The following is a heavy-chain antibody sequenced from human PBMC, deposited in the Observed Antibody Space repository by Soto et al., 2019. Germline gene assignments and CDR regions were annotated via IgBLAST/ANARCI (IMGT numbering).Heavy chain of an antibody. Sequence: PSEPLSLTCPVSCGSISSGGYYWSGIRQHPGKGLEWIGYIYYSGSTYYNPSLKSRVTISVDTSKNQFSLKLSSVTAADTAVYYCARASKMATIFGYWGQGTLVTVSS. CDR1: CGSISSGGYY. J-gene: IGHJ4*02. D-gene: IGHD5-12*01. V-gene: IGHV4-31*03. CDR3: ARASKMATIFGY. CDR2: IYYSGST.